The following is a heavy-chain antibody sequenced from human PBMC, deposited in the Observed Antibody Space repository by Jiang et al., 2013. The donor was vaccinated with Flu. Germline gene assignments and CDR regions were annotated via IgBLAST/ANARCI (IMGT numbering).Heavy chain of an antibody. CDR2: INHSGST. Sequence: LLKPSETLSLTCSVYGGSFSANYWTWIRQPPGKGLEWIGEINHSGSTSYNPSLKSRVTISIGTSKSHFSLKLSSVTAADTAVYYCARGSAVAVTYWYFDLWGRGTPVTVSS. CDR3: ARGSAVAVTYWYFDL. V-gene: IGHV4-34*01. CDR1: GGSFSANY. J-gene: IGHJ2*01. D-gene: IGHD6-19*01.